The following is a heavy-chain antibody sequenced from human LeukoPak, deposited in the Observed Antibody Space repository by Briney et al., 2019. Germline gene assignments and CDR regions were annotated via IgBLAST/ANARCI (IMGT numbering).Heavy chain of an antibody. CDR1: GFTFSSYA. D-gene: IGHD6-19*01. J-gene: IGHJ4*02. CDR3: ARDGGSGCFDY. Sequence: GGSLRLSCAASGFTFSSYAMHWVRQAPGKGLEYVSAISSNGGSTYYANSVKGRFTISRDSSKNTLYLQMGSLRAEDMAVYYCARDGGSGCFDYWGQGTLVTVPS. CDR2: ISSNGGST. V-gene: IGHV3-64*01.